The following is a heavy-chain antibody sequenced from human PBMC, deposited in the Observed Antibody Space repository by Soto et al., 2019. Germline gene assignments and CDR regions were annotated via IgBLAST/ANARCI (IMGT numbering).Heavy chain of an antibody. CDR1: GYTFTSYA. CDR2: IIAVIGIT. CDR3: AIEYYDILTGKQLWLDAFDI. Sequence: GASVKVSCKASGYTFTSYAMHWVRQAPGQRLEWMGRIIAVIGITKHAQKFQGRVTITGDKSTSTAYMELSSLRSEDTAVYYCAIEYYDILTGKQLWLDAFDIWGQGTMVTVSS. V-gene: IGHV1-3*01. D-gene: IGHD3-9*01. J-gene: IGHJ3*02.